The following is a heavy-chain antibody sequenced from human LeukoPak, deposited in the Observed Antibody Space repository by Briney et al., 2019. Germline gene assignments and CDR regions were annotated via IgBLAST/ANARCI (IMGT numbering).Heavy chain of an antibody. CDR1: GGSISSYY. V-gene: IGHV4-4*07. CDR3: ARSTVDIVVVPAAMNDY. CDR2: IYTSGST. Sequence: SETLSLTCTVSGGSISSYYWSWIRQPAGKGLEWIGRIYTSGSTNYNPSLKSRVTMSVDTSKNQFSLKLSSVTAADTAVYYCARSTVDIVVVPAAMNDYWGQGTLVTVSS. D-gene: IGHD2-2*03. J-gene: IGHJ4*02.